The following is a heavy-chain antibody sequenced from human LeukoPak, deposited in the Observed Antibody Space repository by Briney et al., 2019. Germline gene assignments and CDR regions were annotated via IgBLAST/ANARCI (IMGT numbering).Heavy chain of an antibody. CDR1: GFTFSSYT. V-gene: IGHV3-23*01. CDR2: ISGRGGST. J-gene: IGHJ6*03. Sequence: GGSLKLSCTASGFTFSSYTMSWVRQAPGKGLEWIGAISGRGGSTYYADSVKGRFTISRDNSKSTVYLQMNSLRAEDTAVYYCANPFSTPRSNYYIDVWGKGTTVTVSS. CDR3: ANPFSTPRSNYYIDV. D-gene: IGHD2-2*01.